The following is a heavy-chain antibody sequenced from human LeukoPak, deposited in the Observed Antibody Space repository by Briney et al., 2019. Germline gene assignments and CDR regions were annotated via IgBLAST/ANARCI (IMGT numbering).Heavy chain of an antibody. D-gene: IGHD3-3*01. CDR2: IYHSGST. Sequence: PSETLSLTCTVSGDSINSSSYYWGWIRQPPEKGLEWIGSIYHSGSTFYNPSLKSRVTISVDTSKNQFSLKLKSVTAADTAVYYCARDWYLVLSRFSLNWFDPWGQGTLVTVSS. V-gene: IGHV4-39*07. CDR3: ARDWYLVLSRFSLNWFDP. J-gene: IGHJ5*02. CDR1: GDSINSSSYY.